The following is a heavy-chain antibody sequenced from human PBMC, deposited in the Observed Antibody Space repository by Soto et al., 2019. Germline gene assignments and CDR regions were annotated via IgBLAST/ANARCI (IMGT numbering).Heavy chain of an antibody. V-gene: IGHV4-30-4*01. CDR2: IYYSGST. CDR3: ARVRGGGVLTVLRFLEWSSDY. CDR1: GGSISSGDYY. J-gene: IGHJ4*02. Sequence: SETLSLTCTVSGGSISSGDYYWSWIRQPPGKGLEWIGYIYYSGSTYYNPSLKSRVTISVDTSKNQFPLKLSSVTAADTAVYYCARVRGGGVLTVLRFLEWSSDYWGQGTLVTVSS. D-gene: IGHD3-3*01.